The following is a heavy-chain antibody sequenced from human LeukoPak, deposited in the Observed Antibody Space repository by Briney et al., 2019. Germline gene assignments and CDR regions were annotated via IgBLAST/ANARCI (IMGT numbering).Heavy chain of an antibody. CDR1: GGSFSDYW. V-gene: IGHV4-34*01. Sequence: SETLSLTCAVHGGSFSDYWWSWIRQPPGKGLEWIGEINHSGSPKYNPSLKSRVTISVDTSKNQFSLKLSSVTAADTAVYYCATGFYWLSPDHWGQGTLVTVSS. J-gene: IGHJ4*02. CDR3: ATGFYWLSPDH. D-gene: IGHD3-9*01. CDR2: INHSGSP.